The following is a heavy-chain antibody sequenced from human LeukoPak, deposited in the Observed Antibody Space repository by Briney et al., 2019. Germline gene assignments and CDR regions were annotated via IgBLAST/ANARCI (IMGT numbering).Heavy chain of an antibody. J-gene: IGHJ5*02. V-gene: IGHV4-59*08. CDR1: GGSISSYY. CDR3: ARRAYSSGWYWFDP. D-gene: IGHD6-19*01. CDR2: IYYSGST. Sequence: KSSETLSLTCTVSGGSISSYYWSWIRQPPGKGLEWIGYIYYSGSTNYNPSLKSRVTISVDTSKNQLSLKLSSVTAADTAVYYCARRAYSSGWYWFDPWGQGTLVTVSS.